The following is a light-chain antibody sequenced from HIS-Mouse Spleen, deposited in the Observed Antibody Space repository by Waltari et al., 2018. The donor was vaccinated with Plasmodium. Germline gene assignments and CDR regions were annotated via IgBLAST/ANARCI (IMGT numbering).Light chain of an antibody. V-gene: IGKV3-15*01. CDR3: QQYNNWPPYT. J-gene: IGKJ2*01. Sequence: EIVMTQSPATLSVSPGERATLSCRASLSVSSNLAWYQQKTGQAPRLLSYGASTRATGIPARFSGSGSGTEFTLTISSMQSEDVAVYYCQQYNNWPPYTFGQGTKLEIK. CDR1: LSVSSN. CDR2: GAS.